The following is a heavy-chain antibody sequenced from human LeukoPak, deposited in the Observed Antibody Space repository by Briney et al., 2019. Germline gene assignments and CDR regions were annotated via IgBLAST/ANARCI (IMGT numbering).Heavy chain of an antibody. D-gene: IGHD6-19*01. V-gene: IGHV3-48*01. J-gene: IGHJ4*02. CDR3: AGGGQWLVH. CDR1: GFTFSSYS. Sequence: GGSLRLSCAASGFTFSSYSMNWVRQAPGKGLEWVSYISSTSSAIYYADSVKGRFTISRDNAKSSLYLQMNSLGADDTAVYYCAGGGQWLVHWGQGTLVTVSS. CDR2: ISSTSSAI.